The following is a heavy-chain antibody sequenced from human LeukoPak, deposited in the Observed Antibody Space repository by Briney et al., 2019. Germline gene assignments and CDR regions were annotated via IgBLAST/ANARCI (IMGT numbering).Heavy chain of an antibody. J-gene: IGHJ3*02. CDR3: ARERTATYDAFDI. CDR2: INHSGST. Sequence: SETLSLTCIVSGGSISGYYWSWIRQPPGKGLDWIGEINHSGSTNYNPSLKSRVTISVDTSKNQFSLKLSSVTAADTAVYYCARERTATYDAFDIWGQGTMVTVSS. D-gene: IGHD2-2*01. V-gene: IGHV4-34*01. CDR1: GGSISGYY.